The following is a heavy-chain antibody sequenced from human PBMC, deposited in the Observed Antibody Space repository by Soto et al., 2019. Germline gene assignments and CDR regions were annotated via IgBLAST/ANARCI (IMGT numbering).Heavy chain of an antibody. D-gene: IGHD6-6*01. CDR1: GCSVTSYW. J-gene: IGHJ6*02. CDR3: ARHLVTESSSALGDYDYGMDV. CDR2: IDPSASYT. Sequence: GESLKISCKGSGCSVTSYWISWVLQMPGKCLEWMGRIDPSASYTNYSPSFQGQVTISADKSISTDYLQWSSLQASYNAMFECARHLVTESSSALGDYDYGMDVWRQGTTDTVSS. V-gene: IGHV5-10-1*01.